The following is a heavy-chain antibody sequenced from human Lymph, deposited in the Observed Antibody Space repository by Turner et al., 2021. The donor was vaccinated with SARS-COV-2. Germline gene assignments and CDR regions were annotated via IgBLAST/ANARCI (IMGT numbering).Heavy chain of an antibody. D-gene: IGHD1-26*01. CDR3: ARMGSSSWYFDY. CDR2: IKQDGSEK. J-gene: IGHJ4*02. Sequence: EVQLVESGGGLVQPGGSLRLSCAASGFTFSYYWMSWVRQAPGKGLEWVANIKQDGSEKYYVDSVKGRFTISRDNAKNSLFLQMNSLRAEDTAVYYCARMGSSSWYFDYWGQGTLATVSS. CDR1: GFTFSYYW. V-gene: IGHV3-7*01.